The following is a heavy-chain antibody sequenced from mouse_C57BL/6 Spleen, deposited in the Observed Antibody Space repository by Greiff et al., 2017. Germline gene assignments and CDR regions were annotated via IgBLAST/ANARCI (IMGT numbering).Heavy chain of an antibody. D-gene: IGHD1-1*01. CDR1: GFTFSSYG. CDR3: ARQRGYYGSSYEAMDY. V-gene: IGHV5-6*01. Sequence: DVQLVESGGDLVKPGGSLKLSCAASGFTFSSYGMSWVRQTPDKRLEWVATISSGGSYTYYPDSVKGRFTISRDNAKNTLYLQMSSLKSEDTAMYYCARQRGYYGSSYEAMDYWGQGTSVTVSS. J-gene: IGHJ4*01. CDR2: ISSGGSYT.